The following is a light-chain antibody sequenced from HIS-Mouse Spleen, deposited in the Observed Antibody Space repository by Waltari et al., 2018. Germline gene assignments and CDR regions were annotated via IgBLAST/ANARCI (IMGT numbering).Light chain of an antibody. CDR2: DDS. J-gene: IGLJ1*01. Sequence: SYVLTQPPSVSVAPGQTARITCGGHNIGSTSVHWYQQKPGQAPVLVVYDDSDRPSGIPERFSGSNSGNTATLTISRVEAGDEADYYCQVWDSSSDRVFGTGTKVTVL. CDR3: QVWDSSSDRV. V-gene: IGLV3-21*02. CDR1: NIGSTS.